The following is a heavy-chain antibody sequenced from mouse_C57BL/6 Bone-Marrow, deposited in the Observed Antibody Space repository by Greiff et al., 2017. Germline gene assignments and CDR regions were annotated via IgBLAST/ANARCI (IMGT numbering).Heavy chain of an antibody. CDR1: GYPFTSYW. Sequence: QVQLQQPGAELVMPGASVKLSCKASGYPFTSYWMHWVKQRPGQGLEWIGEIDPSDSYTNYNQTFKGKSTLTVDKSSSTAYMQLSSLTSEDSAVYYCARPFAYWGQGTLVTVSA. CDR2: IDPSDSYT. V-gene: IGHV1-69*01. CDR3: ARPFAY. J-gene: IGHJ3*01.